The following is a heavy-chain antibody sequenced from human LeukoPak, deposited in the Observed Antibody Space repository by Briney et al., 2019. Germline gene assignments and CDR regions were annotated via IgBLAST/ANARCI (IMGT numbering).Heavy chain of an antibody. CDR1: GYTFNSHG. J-gene: IGHJ4*02. CDR3: ARDWDKDCSSTSCTLDY. Sequence: ASVKVSCKASGYTFNSHGISWVRQAPGQGLEWMGWISAYNGDTNFAQKFQGRVTLTTDRTTSTAYLELRSLRSDDTAVYYCARDWDKDCSSTSCTLDYWGQGTLVTVSS. D-gene: IGHD2-2*01. CDR2: ISAYNGDT. V-gene: IGHV1-18*04.